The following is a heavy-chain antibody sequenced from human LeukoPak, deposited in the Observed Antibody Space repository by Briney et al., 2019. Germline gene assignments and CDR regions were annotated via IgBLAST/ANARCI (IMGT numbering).Heavy chain of an antibody. CDR1: RGTFSSYA. CDR2: IIPIFGIA. J-gene: IGHJ4*02. D-gene: IGHD2-2*02. Sequence: SVKVSCKASRGTFSSYAISWVRQAPGQGLEWMGRIIPIFGIANYAQTFQGRVTITADKSTSTAYMELSSLRSEDTAVYYCASSYCSSTSCYMGGGGTYYFDYWGQGTLVTVSS. V-gene: IGHV1-69*04. CDR3: ASSYCSSTSCYMGGGGTYYFDY.